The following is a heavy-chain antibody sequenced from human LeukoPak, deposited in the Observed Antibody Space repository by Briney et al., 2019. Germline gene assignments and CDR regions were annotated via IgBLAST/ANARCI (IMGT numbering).Heavy chain of an antibody. Sequence: SETLSLTCGVYGGSFSSYYWSWIRQPPGKGLEWIGEVNHSGSTNHNPSLKSRVTISVDTSNNQFSLKLNSVTAADTAVYYCARAGVVVTAVPFFHYWGQGTLVTVSS. V-gene: IGHV4-34*01. D-gene: IGHD2-21*02. CDR2: VNHSGST. CDR1: GGSFSSYY. J-gene: IGHJ4*02. CDR3: ARAGVVVTAVPFFHY.